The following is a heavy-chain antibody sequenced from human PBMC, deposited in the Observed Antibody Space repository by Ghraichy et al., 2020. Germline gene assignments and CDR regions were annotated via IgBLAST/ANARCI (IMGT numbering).Heavy chain of an antibody. CDR1: GFTFGDYA. Sequence: GGSLRLSCTASGFTFGDYAMSWFHQAPGKGLEWVGFIRSKAYGGTTEYAASVKGRFTISRDDSKSIAYLQMNSLKTEDTAVYYCTRTMLTDIVVVPAAADYWGQGTLVTVSS. V-gene: IGHV3-49*03. CDR2: IRSKAYGGTT. D-gene: IGHD2-2*01. CDR3: TRTMLTDIVVVPAAADY. J-gene: IGHJ4*02.